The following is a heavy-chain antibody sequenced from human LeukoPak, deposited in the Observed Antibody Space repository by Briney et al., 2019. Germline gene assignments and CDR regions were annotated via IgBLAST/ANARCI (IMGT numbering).Heavy chain of an antibody. CDR2: ISGSGGST. CDR3: AKTPASSWYSNLSLDY. V-gene: IGHV3-23*01. CDR1: GFTFSSYA. J-gene: IGHJ4*02. Sequence: PGGSLRLSCAASGFTFSSYAMSWVRQAPGKGLEWVSAISGSGGSTYYADSVKGRFTISRDNSKNTLYLQMNSLRAEDTAVYYCAKTPASSWYSNLSLDYWGQGTLVTVSS. D-gene: IGHD6-13*01.